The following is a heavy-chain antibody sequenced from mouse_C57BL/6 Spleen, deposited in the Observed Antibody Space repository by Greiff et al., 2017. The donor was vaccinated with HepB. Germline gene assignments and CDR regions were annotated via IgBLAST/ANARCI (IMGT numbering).Heavy chain of an antibody. CDR1: GYTFTSYW. CDR2: IDPSDSYT. J-gene: IGHJ1*03. V-gene: IGHV1-50*01. D-gene: IGHD1-1*01. Sequence: QVQLKQPGAELVKPGASVKLSCKASGYTFTSYWMQWVKQRPGQGLEWIGEIDPSDSYTNYNQKFKGKATLTVDTSSSTAYMQLSSLTSEDSAVYYCARRRRVVATKYFDVWGTGTTVTVSS. CDR3: ARRRRVVATKYFDV.